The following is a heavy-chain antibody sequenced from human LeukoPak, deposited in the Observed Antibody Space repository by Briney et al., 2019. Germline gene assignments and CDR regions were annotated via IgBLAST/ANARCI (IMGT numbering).Heavy chain of an antibody. D-gene: IGHD3-9*01. CDR3: AREDHGYDILTGYFRNWFDP. V-gene: IGHV4-39*07. CDR2: IYYSGST. J-gene: IGHJ5*02. CDR1: GGSISSSSYY. Sequence: PSDTLSLTCTVSGGSISSSSYYWGWIRQPPGKGLEWIGSIYYSGSTYYNPSLKSRVTISVDTSKNQFSLKLSSVTAADTAVYYCAREDHGYDILTGYFRNWFDPWGQGTLVTVSS.